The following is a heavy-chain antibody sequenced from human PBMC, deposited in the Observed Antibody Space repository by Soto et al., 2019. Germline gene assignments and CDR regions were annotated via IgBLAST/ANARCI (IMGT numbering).Heavy chain of an antibody. D-gene: IGHD6-13*01. J-gene: IGHJ3*02. CDR3: ASPGIAAAPAQAGGAFDI. CDR2: IYPGDSDT. Sequence: PGESMKISCKGSGYSFTSYWIGWVRQMPGKGLEWMGIIYPGDSDTRYSPSFQGQVTISADKSISTAYLQWSSLKASDTAMYYCASPGIAAAPAQAGGAFDIWGQGTMVTVSS. CDR1: GYSFTSYW. V-gene: IGHV5-51*01.